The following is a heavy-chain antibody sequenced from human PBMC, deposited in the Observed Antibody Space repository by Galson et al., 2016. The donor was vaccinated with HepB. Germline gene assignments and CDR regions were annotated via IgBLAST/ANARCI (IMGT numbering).Heavy chain of an antibody. CDR3: ARLRGVFWFDP. CDR2: IDQEGSDK. Sequence: SLRLXCAASGXXFSXXXMTXXXQAPGKGLEXVANIDQEGSDKYYMDSMKGRFTIPRDNAKNSLYLQLHNLRAEDTAVDYCARLRGVFWFDPWGQGTLVIVSS. V-gene: IGHV3-7*01. D-gene: IGHD3-10*01. J-gene: IGHJ5*02. CDR1: GXXFSXXX.